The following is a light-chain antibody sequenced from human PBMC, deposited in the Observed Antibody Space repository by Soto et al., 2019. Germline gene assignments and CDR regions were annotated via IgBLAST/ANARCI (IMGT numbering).Light chain of an antibody. V-gene: IGLV4-69*01. CDR3: QTWDTGSVI. CDR2: LNSDGSH. J-gene: IGLJ2*01. Sequence: QLVLTQSPSASASLGASVKFTCTLSSGHSSYAIAWHQQQPETGPRYLMKLNSDGSHNKGDGIPDRFSGSSSGAERYLTISSLQSEDEADYYCQTWDTGSVIFGGGTKLTVL. CDR1: SGHSSYA.